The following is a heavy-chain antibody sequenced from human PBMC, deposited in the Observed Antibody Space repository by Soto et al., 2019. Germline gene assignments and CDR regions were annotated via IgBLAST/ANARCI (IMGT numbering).Heavy chain of an antibody. Sequence: EVQLAESGGGLVQPGGSLRLSCVVSGLTFRTYAMGWVRQAPGKGLEWVSVMSNSGDETYYADSVKGRFTISRDNFQNTLYLQLSSLRADDTAVYYCAKDAARTSGWYYFDFWGQGTLVTVSS. CDR1: GLTFRTYA. J-gene: IGHJ4*02. D-gene: IGHD6-19*01. CDR3: AKDAARTSGWYYFDF. V-gene: IGHV3-23*04. CDR2: MSNSGDET.